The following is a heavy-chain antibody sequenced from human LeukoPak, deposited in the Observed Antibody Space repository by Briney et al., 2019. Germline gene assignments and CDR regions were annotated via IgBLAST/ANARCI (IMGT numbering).Heavy chain of an antibody. Sequence: SETLSLTCTVSGYSISSGYYWGWIRQPPGEGLEWIGSIYHSGSTYYNPSLKSRVTISVDTSKNQFSLKLSSVTAADTAVYYCARSYDYVWGTFHWGQGTLVTVSS. CDR2: IYHSGST. J-gene: IGHJ4*02. D-gene: IGHD3-16*01. V-gene: IGHV4-38-2*02. CDR1: GYSISSGYY. CDR3: ARSYDYVWGTFH.